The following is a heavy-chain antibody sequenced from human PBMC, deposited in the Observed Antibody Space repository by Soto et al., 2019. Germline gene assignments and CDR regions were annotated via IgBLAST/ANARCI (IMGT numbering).Heavy chain of an antibody. J-gene: IGHJ5*02. Sequence: SETLSLTCAVYGGSFSGYYWSWIRQPPGKGLEWIGEINHSGSTNYNPSLKSRVTISVDTSKNQFSLKLSSVTAADTAVYYCARGRLVTTLWFDPWGQGTLVTVSS. CDR1: GGSFSGYY. CDR3: ARGRLVTTLWFDP. D-gene: IGHD4-17*01. V-gene: IGHV4-34*01. CDR2: INHSGST.